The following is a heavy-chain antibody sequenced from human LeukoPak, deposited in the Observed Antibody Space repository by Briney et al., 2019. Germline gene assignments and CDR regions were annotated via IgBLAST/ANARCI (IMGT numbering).Heavy chain of an antibody. V-gene: IGHV3-23*01. D-gene: IGHD2-2*01. CDR2: ISGSGGST. CDR3: AKDPGVGKYQLQHFDY. Sequence: PGGSLRLSCAASGFTFDDYGMSWVRQAPGKGLEWVSAISGSGGSTYYADSVKGRFTISRDNSKNTLYLQMNSLRAEDTAVYYCAKDPGVGKYQLQHFDYWGQGTLVTVSS. J-gene: IGHJ4*02. CDR1: GFTFDDYG.